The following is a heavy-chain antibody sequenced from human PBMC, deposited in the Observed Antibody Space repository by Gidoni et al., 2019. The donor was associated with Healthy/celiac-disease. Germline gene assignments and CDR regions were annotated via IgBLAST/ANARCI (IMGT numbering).Heavy chain of an antibody. V-gene: IGHV3-53*02. CDR2: IDSGGST. J-gene: IGHJ5*02. D-gene: IGHD2-15*01. CDR3: AAVVVVAAIGNWFDP. Sequence: EVQLVETGGGLIQPGGSLRLSCAASGFTVSSNYMSWVRQAPGKGLEWVSVIDSGGSTYYADSVKGRFTISRDNSKNTLYLQMNSLRAEDTAVYYCAAVVVVAAIGNWFDPWGQGTLVTVSS. CDR1: GFTVSSNY.